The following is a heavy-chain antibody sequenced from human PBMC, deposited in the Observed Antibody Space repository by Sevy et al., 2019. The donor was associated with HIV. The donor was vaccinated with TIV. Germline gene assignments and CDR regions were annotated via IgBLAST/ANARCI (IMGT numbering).Heavy chain of an antibody. Sequence: GGSLRLSCAASGFTFDDYTMHWVRQAPGKGLEWVSLISWDGGSTYYADSVKGRFTISRDNSKNSLYLQMNSLRTEDTACYYCAKDTRYCSGCSCYLEVGAFDIWGQGTMVTVSS. CDR2: ISWDGGST. CDR1: GFTFDDYT. J-gene: IGHJ3*02. D-gene: IGHD2-15*01. V-gene: IGHV3-43*01. CDR3: AKDTRYCSGCSCYLEVGAFDI.